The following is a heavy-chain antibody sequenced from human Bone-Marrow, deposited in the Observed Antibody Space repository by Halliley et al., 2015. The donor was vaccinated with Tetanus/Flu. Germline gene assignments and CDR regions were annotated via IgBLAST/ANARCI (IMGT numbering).Heavy chain of an antibody. CDR1: GGSIDTYY. J-gene: IGHJ2*01. CDR3: ARGRVYGDFGYFDF. D-gene: IGHD4-17*01. CDR2: IHFGGNA. V-gene: IGHV4-59*01. Sequence: TLSLTCAVSGGSIDTYYWSWFRQPPGKGLEWIGNIHFGGNANYSPSLKSRLTMSVDTSRHQFFLKLTSLTAADAAVYYCARGRVYGDFGYFDFWGRGSLVSVSS.